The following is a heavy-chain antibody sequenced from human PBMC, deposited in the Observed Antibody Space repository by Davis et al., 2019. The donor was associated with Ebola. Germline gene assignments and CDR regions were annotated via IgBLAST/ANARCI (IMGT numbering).Heavy chain of an antibody. CDR1: GGSISRDGSY. J-gene: IGHJ6*03. CDR2: IYYSGST. CDR3: ARDLRYDSSGYDYYFYMDV. Sequence: LRLSCTVSGGSISRDGSYWTWIRQHPGKGLEWIGYIYYSGSTYYKPSLKSRVTISLATSKNQLSLNLYSVTAADTAVYYCARDLRYDSSGYDYYFYMDVWGKGTTVTVSS. V-gene: IGHV4-31*03. D-gene: IGHD3-22*01.